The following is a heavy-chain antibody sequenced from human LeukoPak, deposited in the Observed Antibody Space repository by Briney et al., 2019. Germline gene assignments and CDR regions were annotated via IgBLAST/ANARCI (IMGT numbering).Heavy chain of an antibody. CDR2: VFYSGNS. V-gene: IGHV4-59*11. CDR3: ARIDPLGYFDL. Sequence: SETLSLTCTVSGAFTSTHYWSWVRQPLGKGLEWIGYVFYSGNSNYNPSSTSRLTMSVDTSKTQFSLKLTSVTAADTAVYYCARIDPLGYFDLWGQGTLVTVSS. CDR1: GAFTSTHY. J-gene: IGHJ4*02.